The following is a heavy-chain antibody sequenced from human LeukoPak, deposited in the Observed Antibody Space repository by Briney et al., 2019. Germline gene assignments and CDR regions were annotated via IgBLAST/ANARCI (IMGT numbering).Heavy chain of an antibody. Sequence: GGSLRLSCASSAFNFTAYWMHWVRQDPRQGLLWVARINSDGTTTNYAVSVKGRFTISRDNAKNTLFLQMNSLRAEDTAVYFCAVSNGGYGPWGQGALVTVSS. CDR2: INSDGTTT. CDR1: AFNFTAYW. J-gene: IGHJ5*02. V-gene: IGHV3-74*01. D-gene: IGHD5-12*01. CDR3: AVSNGGYGP.